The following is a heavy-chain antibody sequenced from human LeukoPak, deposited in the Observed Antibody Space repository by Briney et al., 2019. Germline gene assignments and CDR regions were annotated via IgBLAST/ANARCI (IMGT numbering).Heavy chain of an antibody. J-gene: IGHJ6*03. CDR2: IIPIFGTA. CDR1: GGTFSSYA. CDR3: ARGRAYYYYYYYMDV. V-gene: IGHV1-69*13. Sequence: SVKVSCKASGGTFSSYAISWVRQAPGQGLEWMGGIIPIFGTANYAQKFQGRVTITADESTSTAYMELSSLRSEDTAVYYCARGRAYYYYYYYMDVWGKGTTVTVSS.